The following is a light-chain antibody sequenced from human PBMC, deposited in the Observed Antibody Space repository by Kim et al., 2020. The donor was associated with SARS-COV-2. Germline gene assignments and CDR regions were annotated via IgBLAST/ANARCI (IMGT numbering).Light chain of an antibody. Sequence: VSPGQTASITCSGDKLGDKYACWYQQKPGQSPVLVIYQDSKRPSGIPERFSGSNSGNTATLTISGTQAMDEADYYCQAWDSSTYVFGTGTKVTAL. CDR3: QAWDSSTYV. CDR1: KLGDKY. V-gene: IGLV3-1*01. J-gene: IGLJ1*01. CDR2: QDS.